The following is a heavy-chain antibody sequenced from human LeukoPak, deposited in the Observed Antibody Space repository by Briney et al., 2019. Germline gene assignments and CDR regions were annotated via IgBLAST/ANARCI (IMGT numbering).Heavy chain of an antibody. CDR3: ATLDYYDSSDYYRPFDH. D-gene: IGHD3-22*01. CDR1: GYAFTSYR. J-gene: IGHJ4*02. Sequence: GESLKISCKGSGYAFTSYRIAWVRQMSGKGLEWMGIIYPGNSDTRYSPSFQGQVTISADKSISTVYLQWSSLKASDTAMYYCATLDYYDSSDYYRPFDHWGQGTPVTVSP. V-gene: IGHV5-51*01. CDR2: IYPGNSDT.